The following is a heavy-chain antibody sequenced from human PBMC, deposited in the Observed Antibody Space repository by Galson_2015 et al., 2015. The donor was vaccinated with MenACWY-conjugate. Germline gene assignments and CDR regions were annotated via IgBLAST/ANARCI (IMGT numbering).Heavy chain of an antibody. V-gene: IGHV3-48*04. D-gene: IGHD4-17*01. CDR3: ARDLYGDYAIDY. Sequence: SLRLSCAASGFIFSTYSMNWVRQAPGKGLEWLSYISSSGSIIYYADSVKGRFTISRDNAKNSLYLQMDNLRAEDTAVYYCARDLYGDYAIDYWGREPWSPSPQ. CDR2: ISSSGSII. J-gene: IGHJ4*02. CDR1: GFIFSTYS.